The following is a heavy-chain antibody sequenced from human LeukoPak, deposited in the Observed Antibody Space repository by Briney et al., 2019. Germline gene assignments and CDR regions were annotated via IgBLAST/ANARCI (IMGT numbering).Heavy chain of an antibody. J-gene: IGHJ3*02. Sequence: GGSLRLSCSASGFTFNSYPVHWVRQAPGKGLGYVSGISRNGGSTYYADSVKGRFTISRGNSKNTLYLQMSSLRAEDTAVYYCVKESGFMVAPNSAFDIWGQGTMVTVSS. V-gene: IGHV3-64D*06. D-gene: IGHD4/OR15-4a*01. CDR1: GFTFNSYP. CDR2: ISRNGGST. CDR3: VKESGFMVAPNSAFDI.